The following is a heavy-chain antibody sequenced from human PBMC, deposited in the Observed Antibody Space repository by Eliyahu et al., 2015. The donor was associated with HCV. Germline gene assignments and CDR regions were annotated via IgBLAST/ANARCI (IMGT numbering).Heavy chain of an antibody. D-gene: IGHD1-26*01. Sequence: ESGPGLVKPSETLSLTCTVSGGSISSSSYYWGWIRQPPGKGLEWIGSIYYSGSTYYNPSLKSRVTISVDTSKNQFSLKLSSVTAADTAVYYCARHGLAYSGSYYIQGAFDIWGQGTMVTVSS. CDR1: GGSISSSSYY. V-gene: IGHV4-39*01. CDR2: IYYSGST. J-gene: IGHJ3*02. CDR3: ARHGLAYSGSYYIQGAFDI.